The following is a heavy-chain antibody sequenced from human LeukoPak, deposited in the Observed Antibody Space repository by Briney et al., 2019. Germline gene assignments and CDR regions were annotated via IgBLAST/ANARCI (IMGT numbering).Heavy chain of an antibody. CDR1: GFTVSSNY. CDR2: IRYDGSEK. D-gene: IGHD6-13*01. CDR3: ARDFARKAGGAFDI. Sequence: GGSLRLSCAASGFTVSSNYMSWVRQAPGKGLEWVAFIRYDGSEKYYADSVKGRFTISRDNSKNTLYLQMKSLRPEDTAVYYCARDFARKAGGAFDIWGQGTMATVSS. V-gene: IGHV3-30*02. J-gene: IGHJ3*02.